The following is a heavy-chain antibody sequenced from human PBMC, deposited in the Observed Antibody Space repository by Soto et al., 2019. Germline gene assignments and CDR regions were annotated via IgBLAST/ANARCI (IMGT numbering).Heavy chain of an antibody. CDR1: GGSISRGGYS. CDR3: AREVPGIAAAAAYYYYYGMDV. D-gene: IGHD6-13*01. V-gene: IGHV4-30-2*01. J-gene: IGHJ6*02. Sequence: SETLSLTCAVSGGSISRGGYSWSWIRQPPGKGLEWIGYIYHSGSTYYNPSLKSRVTISVDRSKNQFSLKLSSVTAADTAVYYCAREVPGIAAAAAYYYYYGMDVWCQGTSVT. CDR2: IYHSGST.